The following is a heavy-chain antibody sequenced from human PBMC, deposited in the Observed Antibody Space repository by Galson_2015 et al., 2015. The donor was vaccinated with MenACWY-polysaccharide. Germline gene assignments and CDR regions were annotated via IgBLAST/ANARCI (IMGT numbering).Heavy chain of an antibody. CDR2: ISGNAVGR. V-gene: IGHV3-23*01. CDR1: GFSFNTYA. J-gene: IGHJ3*01. CDR3: AKEGFCTTTDCLGGGWGAFDV. Sequence: SLRLSCAASGFSFNTYAMSWVRQAPGKGLEWVSAISGNAVGRYYADSVRGRFTISRDNPENTMFLHLSSLRAEDTAVYYCAKEGFCTTTDCLGGGWGAFDVWGQGTLVTVSS. D-gene: IGHD2-8*01.